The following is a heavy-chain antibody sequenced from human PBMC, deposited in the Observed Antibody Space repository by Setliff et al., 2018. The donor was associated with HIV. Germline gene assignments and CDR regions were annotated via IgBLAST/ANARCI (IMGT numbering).Heavy chain of an antibody. CDR2: IHAYNGNT. D-gene: IGHD1-26*01. CDR1: GYRFTSYG. V-gene: IGHV1-18*01. CDR3: AREGYRGSYFTYYYYFDV. J-gene: IGHJ6*03. Sequence: ASVKVSCKASGYRFTSYGITWVRQAPGQGLEWMGWIHAYNGNTNYSQELQGRVPMTTDTSTSTVYMELRSLLSDDTAVYYCAREGYRGSYFTYYYYFDVWGKGTTVTVSS.